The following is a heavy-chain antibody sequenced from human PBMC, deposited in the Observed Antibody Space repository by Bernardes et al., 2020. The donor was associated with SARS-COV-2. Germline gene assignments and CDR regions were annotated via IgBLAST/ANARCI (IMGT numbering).Heavy chain of an antibody. CDR2: ISSSSSYI. CDR3: ARDSSSWTPDINYFDY. D-gene: IGHD6-13*01. V-gene: IGHV3-21*01. CDR1: GFTFSSGS. J-gene: IGHJ4*02. Sequence: WGSLRLSCAASGFTFSSGSMNWVRKAPGKGLEWVSFISSSSSYIYYADSVKGRFTISRDNAKNSLYLQMNSLRAEDTAVYYCARDSSSWTPDINYFDYWGQGTLVTVSS.